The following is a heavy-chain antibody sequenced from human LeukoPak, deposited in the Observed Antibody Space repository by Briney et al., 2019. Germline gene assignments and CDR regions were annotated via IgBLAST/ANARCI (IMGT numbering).Heavy chain of an antibody. V-gene: IGHV1-18*01. CDR2: ISAYNGNT. CDR3: ARFWIYYDSSGYYYRTDAFDI. Sequence: ASVNVSCKASGYTFTSYGISWVRQAPGQGLEWMGWISAYNGNTNCAQKLQGRVTMTTDTSTSTAYMELRSLRSDDTAVYYCARFWIYYDSSGYYYRTDAFDIWGQGTMVTVSS. J-gene: IGHJ3*02. D-gene: IGHD3-22*01. CDR1: GYTFTSYG.